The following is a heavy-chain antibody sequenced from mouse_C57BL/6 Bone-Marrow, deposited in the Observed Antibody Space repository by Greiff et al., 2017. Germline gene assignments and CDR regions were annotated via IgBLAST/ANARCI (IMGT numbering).Heavy chain of an antibody. CDR3: ARVHYYGSSYGYVDV. D-gene: IGHD1-1*01. Sequence: QVQLQQPGAELVKPGASVKLSCKASGYTFTSYWMHWVKQRPGQGLEWIGMIHPNSGSTNYNEKFKSKATLTVDKSSSTAYRQLSSRTSEDSAVYYGARVHYYGSSYGYVDVWGTGTTVTVSS. V-gene: IGHV1-64*01. CDR2: IHPNSGST. J-gene: IGHJ1*03. CDR1: GYTFTSYW.